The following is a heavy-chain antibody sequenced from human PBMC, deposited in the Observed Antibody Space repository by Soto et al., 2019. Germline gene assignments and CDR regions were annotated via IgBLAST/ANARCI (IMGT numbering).Heavy chain of an antibody. V-gene: IGHV1-3*01. CDR3: ARGYCSSTSCQYYFDY. Sequence: ASVKVSCKASGYTFTGYAIHWVRQAPGQRLEWMGWINGGNGDTKYSQKFQGRVTITRDTSASTAYMELTSLGSEDTAVYHCARGYCSSTSCQYYFDYWGQGTLVTVSS. CDR1: GYTFTGYA. J-gene: IGHJ4*02. D-gene: IGHD2-2*01. CDR2: INGGNGDT.